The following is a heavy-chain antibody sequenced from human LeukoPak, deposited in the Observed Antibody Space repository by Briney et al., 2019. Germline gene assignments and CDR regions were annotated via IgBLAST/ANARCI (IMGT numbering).Heavy chain of an antibody. CDR3: ARRDIHDAFDI. D-gene: IGHD5-18*01. Sequence: PSETLSLTCTVSGVSISSTSYYWGWIRQPPGKGLEWFGNIYYSGTTYYNPSLKSRVTISVDTSNNQFSLRLNSVTAADTAVYYCARRDIHDAFDIWGQGTMVTVSS. CDR1: GVSISSTSYY. V-gene: IGHV4-39*01. J-gene: IGHJ3*02. CDR2: IYYSGTT.